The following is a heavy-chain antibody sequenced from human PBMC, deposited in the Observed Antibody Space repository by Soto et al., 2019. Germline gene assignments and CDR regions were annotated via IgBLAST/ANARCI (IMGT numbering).Heavy chain of an antibody. CDR2: IKTNTEGGTT. CDR1: GFTFTNAW. Sequence: EVQLVESGGGLVKPGGSLRLSCAASGFTFTNAWMNWVRQAPGEGLEWVARIKTNTEGGTTDYAAPVKGRFTISRDDSKKMLYLQMNNPKTDDGAVYYCTRVGYSSSWPFDSWGQGTLVTVSS. V-gene: IGHV3-15*07. J-gene: IGHJ4*02. CDR3: TRVGYSSSWPFDS. D-gene: IGHD6-13*01.